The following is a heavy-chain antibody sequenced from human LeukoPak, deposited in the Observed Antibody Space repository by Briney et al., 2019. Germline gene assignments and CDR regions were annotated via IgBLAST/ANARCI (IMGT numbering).Heavy chain of an antibody. CDR3: ARDSPYGTAGY. D-gene: IGHD2-8*02. CDR2: ISSSSSYI. CDR1: GFTFSNYN. Sequence: GGSLRLSCAASGFTFSNYNMNWVRQAPGKGLECVSSISSSSSYIYYADSVKGRFTISRDNTKNSLYLQMNSLRAEDTAVYYCARDSPYGTAGYWGQGTLVTVSS. J-gene: IGHJ4*02. V-gene: IGHV3-21*01.